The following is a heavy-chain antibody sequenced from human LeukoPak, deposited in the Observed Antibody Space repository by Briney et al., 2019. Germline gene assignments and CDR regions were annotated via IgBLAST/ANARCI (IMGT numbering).Heavy chain of an antibody. D-gene: IGHD4-17*01. CDR3: ARVRGMTTASFGY. J-gene: IGHJ4*02. CDR1: GYTFTSYD. CDR2: MNPNSGNT. Sequence: ASVKVSCKASGYTFTSYDINWVRQATGQGLERMGWMNPNSGNTGYAQKFQGRVTMTRNTSISTAYMELSSLRSEDTAVYYCARVRGMTTASFGYWGQGTLVTVSS. V-gene: IGHV1-8*01.